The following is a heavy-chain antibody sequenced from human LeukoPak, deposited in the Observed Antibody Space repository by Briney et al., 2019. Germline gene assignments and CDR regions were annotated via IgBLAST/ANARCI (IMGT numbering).Heavy chain of an antibody. CDR1: GDSINTNN. D-gene: IGHD6-13*01. J-gene: IGHJ5*02. V-gene: IGHV4-4*07. Sequence: SETLSLTCTVSGDSINTNNHWAWIRQPAGKGLEWIGRLHNSGSTNYNPSVQRRVTISVDTSKNQFSLEMASATAADTAVCFCARDPLRSSFDPWGQGTLVIVSS. CDR2: LHNSGST. CDR3: ARDPLRSSFDP.